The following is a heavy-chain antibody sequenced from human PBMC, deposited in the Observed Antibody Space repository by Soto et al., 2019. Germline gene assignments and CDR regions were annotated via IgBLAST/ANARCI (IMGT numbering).Heavy chain of an antibody. V-gene: IGHV3-7*03. J-gene: IGHJ4*02. CDR3: AKRRGAGGHFDY. D-gene: IGHD2-15*01. Sequence: GGSLRLSCAASGFTFSSYWMTWVRQAPGKVLEWVANIKQDGSEKYYVDSVKGRFTISRDNAKNSLYLQMNSLRAEDSAVYFCAKRRGAGGHFDYWGQGALVTVSS. CDR1: GFTFSSYW. CDR2: IKQDGSEK.